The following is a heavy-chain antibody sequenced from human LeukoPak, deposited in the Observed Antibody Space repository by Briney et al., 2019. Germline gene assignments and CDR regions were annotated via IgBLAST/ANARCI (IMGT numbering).Heavy chain of an antibody. V-gene: IGHV4-59*12. CDR1: GGSISGYI. CDR3: AREGGIAAAGH. D-gene: IGHD6-13*01. CDR2: IYDTGST. Sequence: PSETLSLTCTVSGGSISGYIWSWIRQPPGKGLEWIAYIYDTGSTNYNPSLKSRVTIALDTSKTQFSLKLSSVTAADTAVYYCAREGGIAAAGHWGQGTLVTVSS. J-gene: IGHJ4*02.